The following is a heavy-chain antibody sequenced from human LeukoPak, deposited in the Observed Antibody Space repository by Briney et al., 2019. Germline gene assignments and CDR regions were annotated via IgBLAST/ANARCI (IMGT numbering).Heavy chain of an antibody. V-gene: IGHV1-2*02. CDR2: INPNNGGT. D-gene: IGHD3-10*01. CDR1: GYTFTDYY. CDR3: ARDRGGGSGTYYILY. J-gene: IGHJ4*02. Sequence: ASVKVSCKASGYTFTDYYMHWLRQAPGQGLEWLGWINPNNGGTNYAQKFQGRATMTRDTSISTAYMELSSLRSDDTAVYYCARDRGGGSGTYYILYWGLGSLVTVSS.